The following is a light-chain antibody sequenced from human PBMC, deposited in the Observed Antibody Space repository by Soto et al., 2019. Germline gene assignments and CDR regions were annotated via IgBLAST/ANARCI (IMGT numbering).Light chain of an antibody. CDR3: QQCGLSPRT. CDR2: GTF. CDR1: QSISSSY. V-gene: IGKV3-20*01. Sequence: EVVLTQSPVTLSLSPGDRATLSCRASQSISSSYLAWYQQKPGQAPRLLIYGTFNRATGIPDRFSGDGSGTDFTLTINRLEPEDFAVYFCQQCGLSPRTFGQGTKVEF. J-gene: IGKJ1*01.